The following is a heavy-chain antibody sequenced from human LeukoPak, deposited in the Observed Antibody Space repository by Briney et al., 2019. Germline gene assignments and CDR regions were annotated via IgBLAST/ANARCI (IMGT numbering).Heavy chain of an antibody. Sequence: SETLSLTCTVAGGSISSYYWSWIRQPPGKGLEWIGYIYYSGSTNYNPSLKSRVTISVDTSKNQFSLKLSSVTAADTAVYYCARDLIAAAGIPVYNWFDPWGQGTLVTVSS. J-gene: IGHJ5*02. CDR2: IYYSGST. D-gene: IGHD6-13*01. V-gene: IGHV4-59*01. CDR1: GGSISSYY. CDR3: ARDLIAAAGIPVYNWFDP.